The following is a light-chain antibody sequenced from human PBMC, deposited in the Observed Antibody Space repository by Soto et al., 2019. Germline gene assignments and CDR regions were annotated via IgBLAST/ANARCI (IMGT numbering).Light chain of an antibody. CDR3: SSSDDSLSGWV. CDR1: SSNIGSKT. Sequence: QSVLTQPPSASGTPGQRVPISCSGSSSNIGSKTVNWYQQVPGTAPKLLIHSNNQRPSGVPDRFSGSKSGTSASLAISGLQSEDEADYYCSSSDDSLSGWVFGGGTKVTVL. CDR2: SNN. V-gene: IGLV1-44*01. J-gene: IGLJ3*02.